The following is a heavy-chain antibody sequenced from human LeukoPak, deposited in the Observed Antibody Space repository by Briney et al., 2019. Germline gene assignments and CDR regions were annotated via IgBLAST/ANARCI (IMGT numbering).Heavy chain of an antibody. V-gene: IGHV3-11*01. CDR1: GFTFSGFY. J-gene: IGHJ3*02. D-gene: IGHD4-23*01. CDR3: ARGFYGVNPLDSFDI. CDR2: ISSSGSDI. Sequence: GGSLRLSCVASGFTFSGFYMGLIRQAPGKGLEWISYISSSGSDIYYTGSMKGRFTISRDNAKNSLFLQMNSLRGDDTALYYCARGFYGVNPLDSFDIWGQGTMVTVSS.